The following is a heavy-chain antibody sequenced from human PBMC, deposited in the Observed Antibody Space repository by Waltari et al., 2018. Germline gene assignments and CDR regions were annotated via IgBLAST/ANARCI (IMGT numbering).Heavy chain of an antibody. J-gene: IGHJ4*02. V-gene: IGHV3-23*04. D-gene: IGHD3-10*01. CDR1: GFTFSSYA. Sequence: EVQLVESGGGLVQPGGSLRLSCAASGFTFSSYAMSWVRQAPGNGLGLVSAISGSGGSTYYADSVKGRFTISRDNSKNTLYLQMNSLRAEDTAVYYCAKAGSSLSDFDYWGQGTLVTVSS. CDR3: AKAGSSLSDFDY. CDR2: ISGSGGST.